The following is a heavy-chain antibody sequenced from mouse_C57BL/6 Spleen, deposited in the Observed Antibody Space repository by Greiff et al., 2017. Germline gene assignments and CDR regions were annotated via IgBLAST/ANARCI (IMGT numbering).Heavy chain of an antibody. D-gene: IGHD2-2*01. V-gene: IGHV1-26*01. CDR3: ARGGLRRPPLDY. J-gene: IGHJ2*01. Sequence: VQLQQSGPELVKPGASVKISCKASGYTFTDYYMNWVKQSHGKSLEWIGDINPNNGGTSYNQKFTGKATFTVDKSSSTAYMELRSLTSEDSAVYYCARGGLRRPPLDYWGQGTTLTVAS. CDR1: GYTFTDYY. CDR2: INPNNGGT.